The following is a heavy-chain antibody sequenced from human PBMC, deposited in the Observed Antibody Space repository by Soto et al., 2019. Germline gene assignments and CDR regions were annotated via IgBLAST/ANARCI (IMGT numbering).Heavy chain of an antibody. CDR2: IYHSGST. CDR1: SGSISSSNW. CDR3: ARDLGGIVATTGGFDY. J-gene: IGHJ4*02. V-gene: IGHV4-4*02. Sequence: SETLSLTCAVSSGSISSSNWWSWVRQPPGKGLEWIGEIYHSGSTNYNPSLKGRVTISVDKSKNQFSLKLSSVTAADTAVYYCARDLGGIVATTGGFDYWGQGTQVTVSS. D-gene: IGHD5-12*01.